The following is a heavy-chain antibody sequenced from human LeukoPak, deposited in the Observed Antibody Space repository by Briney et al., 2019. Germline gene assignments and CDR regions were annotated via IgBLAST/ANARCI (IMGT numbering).Heavy chain of an antibody. CDR1: GYSFSIDS. CDR3: ARPPLRGGVDY. D-gene: IGHD2-8*01. V-gene: IGHV5-51*01. CDR2: IYPGDSDT. Sequence: ESLPISCKASGYSFSIDSIGWERRMPGKGLEWMGVIYPGDSDTRYSPSFQGQVTMSADQSISTVYLQWGTLKASDTVMFYCARPPLRGGVDYWGQGTLVTVSS. J-gene: IGHJ4*02.